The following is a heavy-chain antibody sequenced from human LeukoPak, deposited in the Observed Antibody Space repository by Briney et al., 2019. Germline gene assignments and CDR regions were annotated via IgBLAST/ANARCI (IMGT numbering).Heavy chain of an antibody. CDR1: GFTFSSYA. J-gene: IGHJ3*02. CDR2: ISYDGSNK. V-gene: IGHV3-30*04. Sequence: GGSLRLSCAASGFTFSSYAMHWVRQAPGKGLEWVAVISYDGSNKYYADSVKGRFTISRDNSKNTLYLQMNSLRAEDTAVYYCARDLRYCSGGSCGGEPAFDIWGQGTLVTVSS. CDR3: ARDLRYCSGGSCGGEPAFDI. D-gene: IGHD2-15*01.